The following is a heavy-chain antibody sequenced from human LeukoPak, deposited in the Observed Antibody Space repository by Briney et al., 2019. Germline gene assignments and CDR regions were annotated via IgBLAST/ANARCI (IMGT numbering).Heavy chain of an antibody. J-gene: IGHJ4*02. Sequence: GGSLRLSCAASGFTFSSYAMHWFRQAPGKGLEYVSAISSNGGSTYYANSVKGRFTISRDNSKNTLYLQMGSLRAEDMAVYYCARGSHNWNDFDYWGQGTLVTVSS. CDR3: ARGSHNWNDFDY. CDR1: GFTFSSYA. CDR2: ISSNGGST. D-gene: IGHD1-1*01. V-gene: IGHV3-64*01.